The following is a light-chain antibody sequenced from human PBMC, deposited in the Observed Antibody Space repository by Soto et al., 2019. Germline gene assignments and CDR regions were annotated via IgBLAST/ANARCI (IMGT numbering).Light chain of an antibody. V-gene: IGLV2-14*01. Sequence: QSALTQPASVSGSPGHSITISCTGTSSDVGAYNYDSWYQQYPGEAPKVIIYDVSHRPAGVSNRFSGSKSGNTASLTISGLQTQDEADYYCSSSTCANTYVVGTGTKLTVL. CDR1: SSDVGAYNY. CDR3: SSSTCANTYV. J-gene: IGLJ1*01. CDR2: DVS.